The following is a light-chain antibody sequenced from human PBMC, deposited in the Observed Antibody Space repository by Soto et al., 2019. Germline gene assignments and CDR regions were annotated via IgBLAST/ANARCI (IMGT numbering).Light chain of an antibody. CDR3: VLYMGSGIWV. Sequence: QTVVTQEPSFSVSPGATVTLTCGLSSGSVSTNNYPSWYQQTPGQAPRTLIYSTYPRSSGVPDRFSASILGNKAALTITGAQADDEADYYCVLYMGSGIWVFGGGTKLTVL. CDR2: STY. CDR1: SGSVSTNNY. V-gene: IGLV8-61*01. J-gene: IGLJ3*02.